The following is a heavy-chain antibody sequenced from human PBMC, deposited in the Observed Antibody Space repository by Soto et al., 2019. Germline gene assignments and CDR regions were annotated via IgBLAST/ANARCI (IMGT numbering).Heavy chain of an antibody. D-gene: IGHD3-9*01. CDR2: INPNSGGT. Sequence: ASVKVSCKASGYTFTGYYMHWVRQAPGRGLEWMGWINPNSGGTNYAQKFQGWVTMTRDTSISTAYMELSRLRSDDTAVYYCARGGAYYDILTGYSRSPFDYWGQGTLVTVSS. J-gene: IGHJ4*02. CDR3: ARGGAYYDILTGYSRSPFDY. V-gene: IGHV1-2*04. CDR1: GYTFTGYY.